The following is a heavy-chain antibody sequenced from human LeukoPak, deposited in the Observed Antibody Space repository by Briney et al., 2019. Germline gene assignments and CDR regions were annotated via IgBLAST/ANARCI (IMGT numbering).Heavy chain of an antibody. V-gene: IGHV3-74*01. Sequence: PGGSLRLSCAASGFTFSSYWMHWVRQAPGKGLVWVSRINSDGSSTSYADSVKGRFTISRGNAKNTLYLQMNSLRAEDTAVYYCARVVNYDFWSGLNHWGQGTLVTVSS. D-gene: IGHD3-3*01. CDR3: ARVVNYDFWSGLNH. CDR2: INSDGSST. J-gene: IGHJ5*02. CDR1: GFTFSSYW.